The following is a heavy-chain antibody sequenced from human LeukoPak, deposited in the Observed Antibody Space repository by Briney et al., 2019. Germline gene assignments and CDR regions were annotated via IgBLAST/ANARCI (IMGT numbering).Heavy chain of an antibody. Sequence: PSETLSLTCTVSGYSIGSGYYWGWIRPPPGKGLEWIGSIYHSGSTYYNPSLKSRVTISVDTSKNQFSLKLSSVTAADTAVYYCASPDPDYDYVWGSYRFDFDYWGQGTLVTVSS. J-gene: IGHJ4*02. CDR1: GYSIGSGYY. D-gene: IGHD3-16*02. CDR2: IYHSGST. CDR3: ASPDPDYDYVWGSYRFDFDY. V-gene: IGHV4-38-2*02.